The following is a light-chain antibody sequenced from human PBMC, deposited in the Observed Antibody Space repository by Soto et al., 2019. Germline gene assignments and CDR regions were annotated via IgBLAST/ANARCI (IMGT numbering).Light chain of an antibody. CDR2: GAS. CDR3: QQYGSSPWT. Sequence: EIVLTQSPGTLSLSPGERATLSCRASQSVSSSYLAWYQQEPGQAPRLLIYGASSRATGIPDRFSGSGSGTDFTLTISRLEPDDFAVYYCQQYGSSPWTFGQGTKVEIK. V-gene: IGKV3-20*01. J-gene: IGKJ1*01. CDR1: QSVSSSY.